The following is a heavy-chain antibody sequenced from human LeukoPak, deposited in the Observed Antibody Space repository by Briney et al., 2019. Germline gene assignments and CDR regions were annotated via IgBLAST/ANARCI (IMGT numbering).Heavy chain of an antibody. J-gene: IGHJ4*02. D-gene: IGHD2-15*01. CDR1: GFTFSSYA. V-gene: IGHV3-30-3*01. Sequence: GRSLRLSCAVSGFTFSSYAMHWVRQAPGKGLEWVAVISYDGSNKYYADSVKGRFTISRDNSKNTLYLQMNSLRAEDTAVYYCARDKSCSGGSCYYFDYWGQGTLVTVSS. CDR3: ARDKSCSGGSCYYFDY. CDR2: ISYDGSNK.